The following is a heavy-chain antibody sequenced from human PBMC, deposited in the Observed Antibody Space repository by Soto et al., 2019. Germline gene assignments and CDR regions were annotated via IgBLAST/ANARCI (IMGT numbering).Heavy chain of an antibody. CDR1: GYTLTSYG. D-gene: IGHD3-9*01. V-gene: IGHV1-18*01. J-gene: IGHJ4*01. Sequence: ASVKVSCKASGYTLTSYGISWVRQAPGQGLEWMGWISAYNGNTNYAQKLQGRVTMTTDTSTSPAYMELRSLRSDDTAVYYCARAPRRYFDWVTHYCFDSWGHGTLVTVSS. CDR3: ARAPRRYFDWVTHYCFDS. CDR2: ISAYNGNT.